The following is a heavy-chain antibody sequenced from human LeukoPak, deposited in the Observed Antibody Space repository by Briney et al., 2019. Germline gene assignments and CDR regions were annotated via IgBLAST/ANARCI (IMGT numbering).Heavy chain of an antibody. Sequence: ASVKLSCKASGGTFTSYAISWVRQAPGQGLEWMGGIIPIFGTATYAQKFHGRVTITAVESTSTAYMEPSSLRSAPTAVYSCARDYDRWFDPWGQGTLVTVSS. CDR2: IIPIFGTA. CDR1: GGTFTSYA. V-gene: IGHV1-69*13. J-gene: IGHJ5*02. CDR3: ARDYDRWFDP. D-gene: IGHD5-12*01.